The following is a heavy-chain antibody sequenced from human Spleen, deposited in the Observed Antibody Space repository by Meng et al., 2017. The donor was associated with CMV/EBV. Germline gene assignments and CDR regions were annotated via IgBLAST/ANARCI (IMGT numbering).Heavy chain of an antibody. Sequence: GGSLRLSCAASGFTFSDYYMSWIRQAPGKGLEWVSYISSSGTTIYYADSVKGRFTISRDNAKNSLYLQMNRLRAEDTAVYYCARCPYDSSGYMVFYWGQGALVTVSS. CDR3: ARCPYDSSGYMVFY. D-gene: IGHD3-22*01. CDR2: ISSSGTTI. J-gene: IGHJ4*02. CDR1: GFTFSDYY. V-gene: IGHV3-11*01.